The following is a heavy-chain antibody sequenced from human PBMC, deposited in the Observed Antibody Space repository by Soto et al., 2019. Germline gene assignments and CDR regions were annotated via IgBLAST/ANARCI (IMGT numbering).Heavy chain of an antibody. J-gene: IGHJ5*02. CDR1: GFSFSTYA. CDR2: ISGNSGSI. V-gene: IGHV3-23*01. Sequence: EVQLLESGGGLVQPGGSLRLSCAASGFSFSTYAMSWVRQAPGKGLEWVSGISGNSGSIYYADFVKGRFTVSRDNSKSTVYLQMNSLRGDDTAVYYCAKVSVVVLAAGDWFDPWGQGTLVTVSS. D-gene: IGHD2-15*01. CDR3: AKVSVVVLAAGDWFDP.